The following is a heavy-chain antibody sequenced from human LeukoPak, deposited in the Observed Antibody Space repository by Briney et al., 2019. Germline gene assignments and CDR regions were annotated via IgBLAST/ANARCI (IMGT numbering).Heavy chain of an antibody. CDR1: GGSFSGYY. D-gene: IGHD2-2*01. CDR2: INRSGST. J-gene: IGHJ4*02. Sequence: PSETLSLTCAVYGGSFSGYYWSWIRQPPGKGPEWIGEINRSGSTNYNPSLKSRVTISVDTSKDQFSLKLSSVTAADTAVYYCARGRQYCSSTSCYRHLYYFDYWGQGTLVTVSS. V-gene: IGHV4-34*01. CDR3: ARGRQYCSSTSCYRHLYYFDY.